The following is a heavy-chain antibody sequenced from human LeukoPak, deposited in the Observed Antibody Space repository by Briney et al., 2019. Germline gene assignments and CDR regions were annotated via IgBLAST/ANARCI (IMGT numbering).Heavy chain of an antibody. D-gene: IGHD6-6*01. CDR1: GGSISSGDYY. J-gene: IGHJ4*02. V-gene: IGHV4-30-4*08. Sequence: SETLSLTCTVSGGSISSGDYYWSWIRQPPGKGLEWIGYIYYSGSTYYNPSLKSRVTITVDTSKNQFSLKLSSVTAADTAVYYCARVSSSSQGLDYWGQGTLVTVSS. CDR3: ARVSSSSQGLDY. CDR2: IYYSGST.